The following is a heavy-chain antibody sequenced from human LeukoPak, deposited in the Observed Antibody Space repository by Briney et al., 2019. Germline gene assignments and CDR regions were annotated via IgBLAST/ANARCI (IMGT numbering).Heavy chain of an antibody. V-gene: IGHV1-69*05. Sequence: ASVKVSCKASGGTFSSYAISWMRQAPGQGLEWMGGIIPIFGTANYAQKFQGRVTITRDTSASTAYMELSSLRSEDTAVYYCARDQRGWGVFWFDPWGQGTLVTVSS. CDR3: ARDQRGWGVFWFDP. CDR1: GGTFSSYA. CDR2: IIPIFGTA. J-gene: IGHJ5*02. D-gene: IGHD3-10*01.